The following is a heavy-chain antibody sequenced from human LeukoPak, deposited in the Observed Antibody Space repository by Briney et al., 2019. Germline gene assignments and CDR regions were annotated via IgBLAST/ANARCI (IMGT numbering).Heavy chain of an antibody. CDR3: ARYAVSYGTD. D-gene: IGHD3-16*01. CDR1: GFAFSSYW. J-gene: IGHJ4*02. Sequence: GGSLRLSCAASGFAFSSYWMRWVRQAPGEGLVWVARITADGSGSNYADSVKGRFTISRDNDKNTLYLQMHSLRAEDTAIYYCARYAVSYGTDWGQGTLVTVSS. V-gene: IGHV3-74*01. CDR2: ITADGSGS.